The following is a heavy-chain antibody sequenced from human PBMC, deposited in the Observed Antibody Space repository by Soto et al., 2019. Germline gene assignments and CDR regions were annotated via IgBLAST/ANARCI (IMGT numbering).Heavy chain of an antibody. CDR1: GYTPSTYA. D-gene: IGHD3-3*01. CDR3: AIFGLDVYY. Sequence: QVQLVQSGAEVQKPGSSVNVSCKASGYTPSTYAISWVRQAPGQGLEWMGGIIPILGTPNYAQRFQGRITISADTSTRTTYMELNSVTSDDTDVFNCAIFGLDVYYWGQGTLVIVSS. V-gene: IGHV1-69*14. CDR2: IIPILGTP. J-gene: IGHJ4*02.